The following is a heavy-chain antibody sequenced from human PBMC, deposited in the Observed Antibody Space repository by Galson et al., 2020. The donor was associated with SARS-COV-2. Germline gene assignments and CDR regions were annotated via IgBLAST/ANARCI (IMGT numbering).Heavy chain of an antibody. V-gene: IGHV3-73*01. D-gene: IGHD6-25*01. CDR2: IRSRPNNYAT. Sequence: GESPKISCAASGFAFSGSAIHWVRQASGKGLEWVGRIRSRPNNYATAYAASVNDRFTISRDDAKNTAYLQMNSLRTEDTALYYCARFVEAANYFDYWGQGALVTVSS. CDR1: GFAFSGSA. CDR3: ARFVEAANYFDY. J-gene: IGHJ4*02.